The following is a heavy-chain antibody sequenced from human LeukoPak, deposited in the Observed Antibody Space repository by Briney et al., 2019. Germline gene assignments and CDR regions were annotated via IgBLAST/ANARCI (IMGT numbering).Heavy chain of an antibody. Sequence: GSLRLSCAASGFTFHDYGMSWVRQSPGKGLGWVSGINWNGDRTGYADSVKGRFTISRDNAKKSLYLQMNSLRAEDTALYYCARRDYYGSGSPDFWGQGTLVTVSS. CDR2: INWNGDRT. V-gene: IGHV3-20*04. CDR3: ARRDYYGSGSPDF. CDR1: GFTFHDYG. D-gene: IGHD3-10*01. J-gene: IGHJ4*02.